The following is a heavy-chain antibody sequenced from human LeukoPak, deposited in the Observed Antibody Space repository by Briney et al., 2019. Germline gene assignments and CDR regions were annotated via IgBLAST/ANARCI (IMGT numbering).Heavy chain of an antibody. D-gene: IGHD2/OR15-2a*01. CDR2: SRNKANSYTT. CDR1: GFTLSYHF. J-gene: IGHJ3*02. CDR3: ARGHNSFDI. Sequence: GGSLRLSCAASGFTLSYHFMAWVRQAPGKGLEWVGRSRNKANSYTTVYAASVKGRFTISRDDSANSLYLQMNSLEVEDTAVYFCARGHNSFDIWGQGTMVTVSS. V-gene: IGHV3-72*01.